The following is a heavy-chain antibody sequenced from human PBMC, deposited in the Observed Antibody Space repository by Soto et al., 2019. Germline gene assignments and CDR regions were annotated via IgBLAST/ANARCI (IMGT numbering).Heavy chain of an antibody. D-gene: IGHD2-21*01. V-gene: IGHV3-23*01. J-gene: IGHJ6*02. Sequence: PGGSLRLSCAASGFTFSSYAMSWVRQAPGKGLEWVSAISGSGGSTYYEDSVKGRFTISRDNSKNTLYLQMNSLRAEDTAVYYCAKCGYYYYGMDVWGQGNTVTVSS. CDR1: GFTFSSYA. CDR2: ISGSGGST. CDR3: AKCGYYYYGMDV.